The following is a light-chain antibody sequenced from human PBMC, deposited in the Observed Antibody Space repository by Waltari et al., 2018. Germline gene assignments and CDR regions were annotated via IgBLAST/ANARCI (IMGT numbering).Light chain of an antibody. V-gene: IGKV3-20*01. Sequence: DNVLTQPPGTLSLSLGERATLSCRASQSVNTNYLACYQQKPGQAPRLLIYGASNRATAIPDRFSGSGSETDVTLSISRLESEDFAVYYCQQYGSSPITFGPGTKVEIK. J-gene: IGKJ3*01. CDR2: GAS. CDR1: QSVNTNY. CDR3: QQYGSSPIT.